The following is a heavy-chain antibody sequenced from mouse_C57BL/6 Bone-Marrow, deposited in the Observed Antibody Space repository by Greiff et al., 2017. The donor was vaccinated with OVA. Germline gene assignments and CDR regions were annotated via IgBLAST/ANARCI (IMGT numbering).Heavy chain of an antibody. D-gene: IGHD2-5*01. CDR3: ARRNYSNYDYIDY. V-gene: IGHV1-63*01. Sequence: QVQLQQSGAELVRPGTSVKMSCKASGYAFTNYWIGWAKQRPGHGLEWIGDIYPGGGYTNYNEKFKGKATLTADKSSSTAYMQFSSLTSEDSAIYYCARRNYSNYDYIDYWGQGTTLTVSS. CDR1: GYAFTNYW. J-gene: IGHJ2*01. CDR2: IYPGGGYT.